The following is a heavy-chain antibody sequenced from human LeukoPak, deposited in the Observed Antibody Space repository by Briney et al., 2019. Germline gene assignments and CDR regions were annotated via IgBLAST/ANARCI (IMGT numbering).Heavy chain of an antibody. Sequence: GGSLRLSCEASGFTVSSNYMSWVRQAPGKGLVWVSRINTDGSTTRYADSVKGRFTISKDSAKNTLYLQMNSLRAEDTAFYYCAREGYCSRTSCYPDYWGQGALVTVSS. CDR3: AREGYCSRTSCYPDY. D-gene: IGHD2-2*01. J-gene: IGHJ4*02. CDR1: GFTVSSNY. CDR2: INTDGSTT. V-gene: IGHV3-74*01.